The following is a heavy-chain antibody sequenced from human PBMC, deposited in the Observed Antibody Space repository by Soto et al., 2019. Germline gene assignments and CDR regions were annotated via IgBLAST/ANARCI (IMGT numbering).Heavy chain of an antibody. V-gene: IGHV1-8*01. CDR2: MNPNSGNT. CDR1: GYTFTSYD. Sequence: AASVKVSCKASGYTFTSYDINWVREATGQGLEWMGWMNPNSGNTGYAQKFQGRVTMTRNTSISTAYMELSSLRSEDTAVYYCARFPLGIYYYYYYGMDVWGQGTTVTVYS. D-gene: IGHD1-20*01. J-gene: IGHJ6*02. CDR3: ARFPLGIYYYYYYGMDV.